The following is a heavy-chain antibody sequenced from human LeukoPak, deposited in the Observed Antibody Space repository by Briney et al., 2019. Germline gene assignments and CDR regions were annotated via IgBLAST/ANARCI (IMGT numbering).Heavy chain of an antibody. CDR3: ARLRSWHRNRRLDYFDY. D-gene: IGHD5-12*01. Sequence: SQTLSLTCTVSGGSISSYYWSWIRQPPGKGLEWIGYIYYSGSTNYNPSLKSRVTISVDTSKNQFSLKLSSVTAADTAVYYCARLRSWHRNRRLDYFDYWGQGTLVTVSS. V-gene: IGHV4-59*08. CDR1: GGSISSYY. J-gene: IGHJ4*02. CDR2: IYYSGST.